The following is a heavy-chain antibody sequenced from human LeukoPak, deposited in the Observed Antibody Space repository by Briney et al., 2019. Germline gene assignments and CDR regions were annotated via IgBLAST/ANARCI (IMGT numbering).Heavy chain of an antibody. V-gene: IGHV1-2*06. Sequence: ASVKVSCKASGYTFTGYYMHWVRQAPGQGLEWMGRINPNSGGTNYAQKFQGRVTMTRDTSISTAYMELSRLRSDDTAVYYCARDYYGSSAATTFSFDYWGQGTLVTVSS. CDR2: INPNSGGT. D-gene: IGHD6-6*01. CDR3: ARDYYGSSAATTFSFDY. CDR1: GYTFTGYY. J-gene: IGHJ4*02.